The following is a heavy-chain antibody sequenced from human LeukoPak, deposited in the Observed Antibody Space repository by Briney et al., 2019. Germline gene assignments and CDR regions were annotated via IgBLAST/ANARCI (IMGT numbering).Heavy chain of an antibody. Sequence: PGGSLRLSCAASGFTFSSYGMHWVRQAPGKGLEWVAFVRYDGSNKYYADSVKGRFTISRDNSKNTLYLQMNSLRAEDRAVYYCARENGGSYFYMDVWGKGTTVTVSS. D-gene: IGHD1-1*01. J-gene: IGHJ6*03. V-gene: IGHV3-30*02. CDR1: GFTFSSYG. CDR3: ARENGGSYFYMDV. CDR2: VRYDGSNK.